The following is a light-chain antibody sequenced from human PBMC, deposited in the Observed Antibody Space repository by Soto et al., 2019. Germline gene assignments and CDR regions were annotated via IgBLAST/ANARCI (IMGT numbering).Light chain of an antibody. CDR2: GAS. CDR1: QSVSSSY. V-gene: IGKV3-20*01. Sequence: EIVLTQSPGTLSLSPGQRATLSCRASQSVSSSYLAWYQLKPGQAPRILIYGASSRATGIPDRFSGSGSGTDFTLIISILEPEDCAVYFCQQYGSSPLTFGGGTKVEIK. CDR3: QQYGSSPLT. J-gene: IGKJ4*01.